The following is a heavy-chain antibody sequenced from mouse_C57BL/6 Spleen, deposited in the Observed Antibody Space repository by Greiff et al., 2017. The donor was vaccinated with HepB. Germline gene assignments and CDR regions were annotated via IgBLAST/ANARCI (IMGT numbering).Heavy chain of an antibody. Sequence: EVQVVESGGGLVQPKGSLKLSCAASGFSFNTYAMNWVRQAPGKGLEWVARIRSKSNNYATYYADSVKDRFTISRDDSESMLYLQMNNLKTEDTAMYYCVRRAYDSNYEYFDVWGTGTTVTVSS. V-gene: IGHV10-1*01. CDR3: VRRAYDSNYEYFDV. CDR1: GFSFNTYA. J-gene: IGHJ1*03. D-gene: IGHD2-5*01. CDR2: IRSKSNNYAT.